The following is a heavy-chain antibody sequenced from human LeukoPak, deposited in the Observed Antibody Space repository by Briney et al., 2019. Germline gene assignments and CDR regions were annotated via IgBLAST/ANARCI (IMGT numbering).Heavy chain of an antibody. D-gene: IGHD3-22*01. CDR3: ARDSSNYYDSSGSLGSYFDY. Sequence: PSQTLSLTCTVSGGSLSSGGYYWSWIRQHPGKGLEWIGYIYYSGSTYYNPSLKSRVTISVDTSKNQFSLKLSSVTAADTAVYYCARDSSNYYDSSGSLGSYFDYWGQGTLVTVSS. CDR1: GGSLSSGGYY. J-gene: IGHJ4*02. CDR2: IYYSGST. V-gene: IGHV4-31*03.